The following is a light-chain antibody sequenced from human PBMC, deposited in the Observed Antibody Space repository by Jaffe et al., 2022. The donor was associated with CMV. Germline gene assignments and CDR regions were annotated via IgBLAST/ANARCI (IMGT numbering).Light chain of an antibody. Sequence: DIQMTQSPSAVSASVGDRVTITCRASQGISNYLAWFQQKPGKVPTRLIYAASSLQSGVPSRFSGSGSGTEFTLTISSLQPEDSATYYCLQHNSSPPGWTFGQGTKVEIK. CDR3: LQHNSSPPGWT. J-gene: IGKJ1*01. CDR2: AAS. CDR1: QGISNY. V-gene: IGKV1-17*03.